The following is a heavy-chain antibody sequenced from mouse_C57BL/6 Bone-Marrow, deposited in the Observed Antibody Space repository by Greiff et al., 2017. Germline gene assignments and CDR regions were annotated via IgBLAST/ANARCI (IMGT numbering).Heavy chain of an antibody. V-gene: IGHV1-84*01. CDR2: IYPGSGNT. D-gene: IGHD1-1*01. Sequence: QVQLQQSGPELVKPGASVKISCKASGYTFTDYYINWVKQRPGQGLEWIGWIYPGSGNTKYNEKFKGKATLTVDTSSSTAYMQLSSLTSEDSAVYFGAREAVYYGSSYWYFDVWGTGTTVTVSS. CDR3: AREAVYYGSSYWYFDV. CDR1: GYTFTDYY. J-gene: IGHJ1*03.